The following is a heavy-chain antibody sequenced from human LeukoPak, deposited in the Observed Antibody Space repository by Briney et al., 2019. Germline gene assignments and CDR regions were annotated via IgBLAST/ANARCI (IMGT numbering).Heavy chain of an antibody. V-gene: IGHV4-31*11. CDR1: GDSVTSGGYY. CDR2: ISNSGTT. J-gene: IGHJ3*02. CDR3: ASDVVVTSSPDAFDI. D-gene: IGHD2-21*02. Sequence: KTSETLSLTCAVSGDSVTSGGYYWTWIRHHPGKGLEWIGYISNSGTTSYNPSLKSRVSISVDTSHNQFSLRLTSVTAADTAVYYCASDVVVTSSPDAFDIWGQGTMVTVSS.